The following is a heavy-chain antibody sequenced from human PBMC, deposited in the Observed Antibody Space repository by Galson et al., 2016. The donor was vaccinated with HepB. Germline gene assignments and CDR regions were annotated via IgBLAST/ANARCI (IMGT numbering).Heavy chain of an antibody. CDR1: GFTFNSYW. CDR2: INQGGSDR. J-gene: IGHJ6*02. D-gene: IGHD3-10*01. Sequence: LRLSCAASGFTFNSYWMSWVRQAPGKGLEWLANINQGGSDRKYVDSVMGRFTISRDNAKNSLYLQMNSLTTEDTAVYFCARRLDTQGRIGGWAWGMDVWGQGTTVTVSS. V-gene: IGHV3-7*01. CDR3: ARRLDTQGRIGGWAWGMDV.